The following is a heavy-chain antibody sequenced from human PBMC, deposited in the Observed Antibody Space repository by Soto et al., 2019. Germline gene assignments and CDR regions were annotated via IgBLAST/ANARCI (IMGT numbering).Heavy chain of an antibody. Sequence: SETLSLTCTVSGGSISSSSYYWGWIRQPPGKGLEWIGSIYYSGSTYYNPSLKSRVTISVDTSKNQFSLKLSSVTAADTAVYYCARDSIAVADHYYYYGMDVWGQGTTVTVSS. CDR2: IYYSGST. CDR3: ARDSIAVADHYYYYGMDV. D-gene: IGHD6-19*01. J-gene: IGHJ6*02. CDR1: GGSISSSSYY. V-gene: IGHV4-39*02.